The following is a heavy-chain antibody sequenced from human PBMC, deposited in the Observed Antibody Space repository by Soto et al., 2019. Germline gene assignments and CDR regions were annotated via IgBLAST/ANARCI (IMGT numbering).Heavy chain of an antibody. J-gene: IGHJ6*02. V-gene: IGHV3-21*01. CDR1: GLPFDSYS. D-gene: IGHD3-3*01. CDR2: LSSGSFYI. CDR3: AREANTIYAPHGLDV. Sequence: SGGSLRLSCDLSGLPFDSYSMSWVRQAPGQGLEWLASLSSGSFYIFHADSIRGRFTISRDDAKNLLFLQMNSLTIEDTATYYCAREANTIYAPHGLDVWGQGTAVTVSS.